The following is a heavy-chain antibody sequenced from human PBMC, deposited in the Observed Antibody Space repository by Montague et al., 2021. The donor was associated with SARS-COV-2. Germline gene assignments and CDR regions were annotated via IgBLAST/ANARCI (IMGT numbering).Heavy chain of an antibody. CDR3: ARVDGMIGGITHFDY. CDR1: GASMKSYY. Sequence: SETLSLTSSVSGASMKSYYWTWVRQSPGKGLQWIGYTYYSGSTSYDPSLQSRLTMTVDTSKNQFTLRLMSVTAADSAVYYCARVDGMIGGITHFDYWGQGLPVTVSS. V-gene: IGHV4-59*01. J-gene: IGHJ4*02. D-gene: IGHD2-21*01. CDR2: TYYSGST.